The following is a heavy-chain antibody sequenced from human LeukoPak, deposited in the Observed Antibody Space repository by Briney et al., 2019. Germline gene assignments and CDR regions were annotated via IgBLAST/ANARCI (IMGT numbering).Heavy chain of an antibody. CDR1: GYTLTELS. CDR2: FDPEDGET. Sequence: GASVKVSCKASGYTLTELSMHWVRQAPGKGLEWMGGFDPEDGETIYAQKFQGRVTMTEDTSTDTAYMELSSLRSEVTAVYYCATLVITDDAFDIWGQGTMVTVSS. CDR3: ATLVITDDAFDI. D-gene: IGHD3-16*01. V-gene: IGHV1-24*01. J-gene: IGHJ3*02.